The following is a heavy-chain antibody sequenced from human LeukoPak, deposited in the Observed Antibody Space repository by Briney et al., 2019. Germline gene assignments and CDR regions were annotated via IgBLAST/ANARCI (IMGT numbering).Heavy chain of an antibody. J-gene: IGHJ4*02. CDR1: GFTFRTYN. CDR3: ARDYSTVTTFFDY. V-gene: IGHV3-48*01. Sequence: GGSLRLSCAASGFTFRTYNMNWVRQAPGKGLEWVSYITSGGTTIYYADSVKGRFTISRDNAENSLYLQMNSLRAEDTAVYYCARDYSTVTTFFDYWGQGTLVTVSS. CDR2: ITSGGTTI. D-gene: IGHD4-17*01.